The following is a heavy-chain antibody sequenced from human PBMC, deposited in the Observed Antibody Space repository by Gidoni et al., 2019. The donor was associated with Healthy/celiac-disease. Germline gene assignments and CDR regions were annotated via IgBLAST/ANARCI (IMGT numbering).Heavy chain of an antibody. CDR2: ISAYNGNT. D-gene: IGHD6-13*01. CDR3: ARDIQGAGYSSSWYILAVSDY. CDR1: GYTFTSYG. J-gene: IGHJ4*02. V-gene: IGHV1-18*01. Sequence: QVQLVQSGAEVKKPGASVKVSCKASGYTFTSYGISWVRQAPGQGLEWMGWISAYNGNTNYAQKLQGRVTTTTDTSTSTAYMELRSLRSDDTAVYYCARDIQGAGYSSSWYILAVSDYWGQGTLVTVSS.